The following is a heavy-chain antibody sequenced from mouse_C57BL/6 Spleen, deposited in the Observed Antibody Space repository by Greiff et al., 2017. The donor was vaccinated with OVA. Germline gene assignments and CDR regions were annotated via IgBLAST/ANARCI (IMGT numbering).Heavy chain of an antibody. CDR2: IYPGDGDT. CDR3: ARRGAGTDYYAMDY. Sequence: QVQLQQSGAELVKPGASVKISCKASGYAFSSYWMNWVKQRPGKGLEWIGQIYPGDGDTNYNGKFKGKATLTADKSSSTAYMQLSSLTSEDSAVYFCARRGAGTDYYAMDYWGQGTSVTVSS. CDR1: GYAFSSYW. J-gene: IGHJ4*01. V-gene: IGHV1-80*01. D-gene: IGHD4-1*01.